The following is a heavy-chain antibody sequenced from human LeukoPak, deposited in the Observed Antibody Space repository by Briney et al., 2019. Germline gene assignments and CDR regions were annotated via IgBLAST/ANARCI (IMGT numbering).Heavy chain of an antibody. CDR3: ARDRHYGDYLYYFDY. CDR2: INPSGGST. CDR1: GYTFTSYY. J-gene: IGHJ4*02. D-gene: IGHD4-17*01. Sequence: ASVKVSCKASGYTFTSYYMHWVRQAPGQGLEWMGIINPSGGSTSYAQKFQGRVTMTRDTSTSTVYMELSSLRSEDTAVYYCARDRHYGDYLYYFDYWGQGTLSPSPQ. V-gene: IGHV1-46*01.